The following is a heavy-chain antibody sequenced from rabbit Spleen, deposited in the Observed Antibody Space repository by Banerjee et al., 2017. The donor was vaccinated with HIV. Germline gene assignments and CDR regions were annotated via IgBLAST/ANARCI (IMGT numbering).Heavy chain of an antibody. CDR2: IDSGSGGST. J-gene: IGHJ4*01. D-gene: IGHD4-1*01. Sequence: QEQLEESGGDPVKPGASLTLTCIASGVSFSGDSYMCWVRQAPGKGLEWIVCIDSGSGGSTYYASWARGRFTISETSSTTVTLQMTSLTAADTATYFCVREVAARFNLWGPGTLVTVS. CDR3: VREVAARFNL. V-gene: IGHV1S45*01. CDR1: GVSFSGDSY.